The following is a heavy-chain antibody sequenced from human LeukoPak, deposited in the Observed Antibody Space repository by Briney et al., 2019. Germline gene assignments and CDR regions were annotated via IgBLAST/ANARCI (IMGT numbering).Heavy chain of an antibody. D-gene: IGHD6-19*01. CDR3: AREFSSGNWFDP. V-gene: IGHV1-69*04. J-gene: IGHJ5*02. CDR1: GGTFSSYA. Sequence: ASVKVSCKASGGTFSSYAISWVRQAPGQGLEWMGRIIPILGIANYAQKFQGRVTITADKSTSTAYMELSSLRSEDTAVYYCAREFSSGNWFDPWGQGTLVTVSS. CDR2: IIPILGIA.